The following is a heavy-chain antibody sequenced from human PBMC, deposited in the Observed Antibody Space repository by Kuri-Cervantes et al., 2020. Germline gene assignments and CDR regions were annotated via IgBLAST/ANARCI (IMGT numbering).Heavy chain of an antibody. J-gene: IGHJ3*02. CDR2: IKSKTDGGTI. D-gene: IGHD3-10*01. Sequence: GGSLRLSCAASGFTFSSYAMSWVRQAPGKGLEWVGRIKSKTDGGTIDYAAPVKGRFIISRDDSDNTVYLQMNSLRAEDTAVYYCAGFRELIPGAFDIWGQGTMVTVSS. CDR3: AGFRELIPGAFDI. V-gene: IGHV3-15*01. CDR1: GFTFSSYA.